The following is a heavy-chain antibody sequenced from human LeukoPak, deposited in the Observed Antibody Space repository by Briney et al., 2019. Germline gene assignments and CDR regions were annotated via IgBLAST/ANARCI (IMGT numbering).Heavy chain of an antibody. V-gene: IGHV1-69*05. Sequence: SVKVSCKASGGTFSSYAISWVRQAPGQGLEWMGRIIPIFGTANYAQKFQGRVTITTDESTSTAYMELSSLRSEDTAVYYCAREYCTNGVCYTEPHRFDPWGQGTLVTVSS. J-gene: IGHJ5*02. CDR2: IIPIFGTA. D-gene: IGHD2-8*01. CDR3: AREYCTNGVCYTEPHRFDP. CDR1: GGTFSSYA.